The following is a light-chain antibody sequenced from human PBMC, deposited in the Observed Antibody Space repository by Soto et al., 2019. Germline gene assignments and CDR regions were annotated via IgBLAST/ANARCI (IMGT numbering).Light chain of an antibody. CDR2: EVS. CDR1: SSDVGGYNY. Sequence: QSALTQPASVSGSPGQSITISCTGTSSDVGGYNYVSWYQQHLGKAPKLIIYEVSNRPSGISSRFSGSKSGNTASLTISGLQADDEAEYYCSSYTRSSSWVFGGGTKLTVL. V-gene: IGLV2-14*01. J-gene: IGLJ3*02. CDR3: SSYTRSSSWV.